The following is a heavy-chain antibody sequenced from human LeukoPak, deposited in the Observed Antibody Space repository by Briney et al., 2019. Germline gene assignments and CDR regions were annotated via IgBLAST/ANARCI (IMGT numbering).Heavy chain of an antibody. Sequence: SETLSLTCAVYVGSFSGYYWTWIRPPPRKGLEWIGDIDHSGSTSYNPSLKSRVTLSVDPSKNQFPLTLSSVTAADTALYYCARRSIMQDQLLENYGMDVWGQGTTVTVSS. CDR2: IDHSGST. J-gene: IGHJ6*02. CDR3: ARRSIMQDQLLENYGMDV. V-gene: IGHV4-34*01. CDR1: VGSFSGYY. D-gene: IGHD2-2*01.